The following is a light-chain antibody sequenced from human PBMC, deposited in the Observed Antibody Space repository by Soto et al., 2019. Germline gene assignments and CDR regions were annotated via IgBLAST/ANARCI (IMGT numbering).Light chain of an antibody. J-gene: IGKJ2*01. Sequence: DFQVTQSPSSLSASVGDRGTITCRASQSVNDYLNWYQQRPGKAPRLLIYAASTLHSGVPSRFSGSGFGTDFSLTITSLQPEDFATYYCQQSFSTPYIFGQGTKLEIK. CDR2: AAS. V-gene: IGKV1-39*01. CDR1: QSVNDY. CDR3: QQSFSTPYI.